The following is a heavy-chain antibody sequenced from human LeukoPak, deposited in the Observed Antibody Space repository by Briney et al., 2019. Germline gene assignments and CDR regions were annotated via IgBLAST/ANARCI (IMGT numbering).Heavy chain of an antibody. Sequence: RGSLRLSCAASGFSVGSNYMNWVRQAPGKGLECVSVIFSRGSTYYADSVKGRFTISRHNSENTLYLQMNSLRVEDTAVYYCTSSSPTSYSDYWGQGTLVTVSS. V-gene: IGHV3-53*04. J-gene: IGHJ4*02. CDR3: TSSSPTSYSDY. CDR2: IFSRGST. D-gene: IGHD6-13*01. CDR1: GFSVGSNY.